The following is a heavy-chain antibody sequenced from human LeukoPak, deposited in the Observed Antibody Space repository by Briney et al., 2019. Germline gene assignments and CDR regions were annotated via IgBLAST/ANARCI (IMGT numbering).Heavy chain of an antibody. V-gene: IGHV3-23*01. Sequence: PGGSLRLSCAASGFTFNSYAMSWVRQAPGKGLEWVSGISGSGGSTYYADSVKGRFTISRDNSKNTLSVQMNSLRAEDTAVYYCAKTKGELTRNYYFDYWGQGTLVTVSS. CDR3: AKTKGELTRNYYFDY. D-gene: IGHD1-26*01. CDR2: ISGSGGST. J-gene: IGHJ4*02. CDR1: GFTFNSYA.